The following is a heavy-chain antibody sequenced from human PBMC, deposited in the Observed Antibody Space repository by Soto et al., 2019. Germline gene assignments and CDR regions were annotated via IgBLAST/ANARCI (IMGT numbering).Heavy chain of an antibody. CDR1: GFTLADYA. D-gene: IGHD6-19*01. J-gene: IGHJ3*02. V-gene: IGHV3-9*01. CDR3: AKDTIAVAPGDAFDI. Sequence: EVQLVESGGGLVQPGRSLRLSCAASGFTLADYAMHWVRQARGKCLEWVSGISWNSGSIGYADSVKGRFTISRDNAKNSLYLQMNSLRAEDTALYYCAKDTIAVAPGDAFDIWGQGTMVTVSS. CDR2: ISWNSGSI.